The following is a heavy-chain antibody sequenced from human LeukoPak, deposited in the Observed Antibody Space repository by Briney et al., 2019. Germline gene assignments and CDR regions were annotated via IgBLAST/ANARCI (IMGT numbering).Heavy chain of an antibody. CDR1: GYTFTGYY. CDR2: INPNSGGT. D-gene: IGHD3-10*01. J-gene: IGHJ6*03. V-gene: IGHV1-2*02. Sequence: ASVKVSCKASGYTFTGYYMHWVRQAPGQGLEWMGWINPNSGGTNYAQKFQGRVTITRDTSMTTAYMELSRLRSDDTAVYYCARDGNIYGSGRGYLDVWAKGPRSPSP. CDR3: ARDGNIYGSGRGYLDV.